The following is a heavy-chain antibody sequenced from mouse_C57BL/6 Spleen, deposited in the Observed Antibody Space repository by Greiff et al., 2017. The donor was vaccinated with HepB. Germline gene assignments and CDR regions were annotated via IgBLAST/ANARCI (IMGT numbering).Heavy chain of an antibody. V-gene: IGHV5-4*03. D-gene: IGHD1-1*01. CDR2: ISDGGSYT. CDR1: GFTFSSYA. Sequence: DVMLVESGGGLVKPGGSLKLSCAASGFTFSSYAMSWVRQTPEKRLEWVATISDGGSYTYYPDNVKGRFTISRDNAKNNLYLQMSHLKSEDTAMYYCARVSYSFDYWGQGTTLTVSS. CDR3: ARVSYSFDY. J-gene: IGHJ2*01.